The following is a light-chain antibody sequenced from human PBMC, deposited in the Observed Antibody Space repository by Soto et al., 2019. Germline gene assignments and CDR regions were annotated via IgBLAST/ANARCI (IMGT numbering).Light chain of an antibody. Sequence: QSALTQPASVSGSPGQSITISCTGTSSDLGSYKFVSWYQHHPGKAPKLMIYEGSKRPSGVSNRFSGSKSGNTASLTISGLQAEYEADYYCCSYAGSSTLIFGGGTKLTVL. CDR1: SSDLGSYKF. CDR3: CSYAGSSTLI. V-gene: IGLV2-23*01. CDR2: EGS. J-gene: IGLJ2*01.